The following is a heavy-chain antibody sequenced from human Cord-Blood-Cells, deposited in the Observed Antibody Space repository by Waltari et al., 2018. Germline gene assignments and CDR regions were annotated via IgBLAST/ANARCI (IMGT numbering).Heavy chain of an antibody. Sequence: QVQLVESGGGLVKPGEPLRLSCAAHGFTFSDYYMSSIRQAPGKGLEWVSYISSSGSTIYYADSVKGRFTISRDNAKNSLYLQMNSLRAEDTAVYYCARWRSSTSCYDYWGQGTLVTVSS. CDR2: ISSSGSTI. CDR1: GFTFSDYY. D-gene: IGHD2-2*01. J-gene: IGHJ4*02. V-gene: IGHV3-11*01. CDR3: ARWRSSTSCYDY.